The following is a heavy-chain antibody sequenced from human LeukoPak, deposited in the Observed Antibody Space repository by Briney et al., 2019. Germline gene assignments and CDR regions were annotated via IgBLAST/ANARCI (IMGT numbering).Heavy chain of an antibody. CDR3: AKRRNGPSDY. V-gene: IGHV3-23*01. J-gene: IGHJ4*02. CDR1: GFTFRSYA. D-gene: IGHD4-11*01. CDR2: INTSDDST. Sequence: GGSLRLSCAASGFTFRSYAMSWVRQAPGKGLEWVSTINTSDDSTYYADSVKGRFTISRDNSKNTLYLEMNSLRAEDTAVYYCAKRRNGPSDYWGQGTLVTVSS.